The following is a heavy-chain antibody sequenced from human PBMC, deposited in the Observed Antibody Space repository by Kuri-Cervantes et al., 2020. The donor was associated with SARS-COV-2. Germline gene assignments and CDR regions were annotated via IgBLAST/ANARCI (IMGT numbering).Heavy chain of an antibody. V-gene: IGHV1-2*02. CDR3: ARWQGWGLYARHGFDY. D-gene: IGHD2/OR15-2a*01. Sequence: ASVKVSCKASGYTFTSYYMHWVRQAPGQGLEWMGWINPNSGGTNNAQKFQGRVTMTRDTSISTAYMELRRLRSDDTAVYYCARWQGWGLYARHGFDYWGQGTLVTVSS. CDR1: GYTFTSYY. J-gene: IGHJ4*02. CDR2: INPNSGGT.